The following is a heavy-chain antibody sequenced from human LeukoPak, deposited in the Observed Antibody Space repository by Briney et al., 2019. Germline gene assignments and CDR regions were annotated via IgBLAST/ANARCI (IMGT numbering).Heavy chain of an antibody. CDR1: GFTFSSYA. J-gene: IGHJ4*02. D-gene: IGHD3-22*01. V-gene: IGHV3-23*01. CDR3: AKSSDYYDSSGSIDY. Sequence: GGSLRLSCAASGFTFSSYAMSWVRQAPGKGLEWVSAISGSGGSTYYADSVKGWFTISRDNSKNTLYLQMNSLRAEDTAVYYCAKSSDYYDSSGSIDYWGQGTLVTVSS. CDR2: ISGSGGST.